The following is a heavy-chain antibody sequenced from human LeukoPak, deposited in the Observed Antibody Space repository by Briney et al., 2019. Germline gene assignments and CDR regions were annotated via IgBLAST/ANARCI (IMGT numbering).Heavy chain of an antibody. CDR1: GGSISSYY. D-gene: IGHD2-2*02. CDR3: ARDDIVVVPAAIGVWYYYYYMDV. CDR2: IYTSGST. Sequence: SETLSLTCTVSGGSISSYYWSWIRQPAGKGLEWIGRIYTSGSTNYNPSLKGRVTMSVDTSKNQFSLKLSSVTAADTAVYYCARDDIVVVPAAIGVWYYYYYMDVWGKGTTVTVSS. J-gene: IGHJ6*03. V-gene: IGHV4-4*07.